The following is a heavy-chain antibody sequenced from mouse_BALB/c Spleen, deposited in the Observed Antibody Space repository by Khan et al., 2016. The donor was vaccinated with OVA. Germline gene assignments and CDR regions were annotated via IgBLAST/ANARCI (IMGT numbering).Heavy chain of an antibody. CDR3: ASHLTGSFAY. CDR2: ISSGGDYT. V-gene: IGHV5-6*01. Sequence: EVELVESGGDLVKPGGSLKLSCAASGITFSSYSMSWVRQTPDKRLEWVASISSGGDYTYYPDIVKGRFTISRDNAKNTLYLEMSSLKSEDTAMYYCASHLTGSFAYWGQGTLVTVSA. J-gene: IGHJ3*01. D-gene: IGHD4-1*01. CDR1: GITFSSYS.